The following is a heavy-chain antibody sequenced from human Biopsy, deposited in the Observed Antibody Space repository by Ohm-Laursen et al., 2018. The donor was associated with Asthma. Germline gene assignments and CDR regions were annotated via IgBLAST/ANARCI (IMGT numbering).Heavy chain of an antibody. CDR2: VNTGNGDT. CDR1: GYNFISFA. V-gene: IGHV1-3*04. Sequence: ESSVTVSCKASGYNFISFAIHWARQPPGQRLEWIGWVNTGNGDTKYSQKFQGRVTITRDTSASTAYMELRSLRSEDTATYYCARTYYDFLTGQVKDVFGVWGQGTMVTVSS. D-gene: IGHD3-9*01. CDR3: ARTYYDFLTGQVKDVFGV. J-gene: IGHJ3*01.